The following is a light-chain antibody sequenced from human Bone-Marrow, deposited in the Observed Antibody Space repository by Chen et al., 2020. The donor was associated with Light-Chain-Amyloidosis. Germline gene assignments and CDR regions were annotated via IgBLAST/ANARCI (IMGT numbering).Light chain of an antibody. J-gene: IGKJ3*01. CDR2: WAS. CDR1: QSVLYNSDNKNY. V-gene: IGKV4-1*01. Sequence: DIVVTQSPDSLVVSLGERATINCKSSQSVLYNSDNKNYLAWYQQKPGQPPKLLIYWASFRESGVPDRFSGSGSGTDFTLTISCLQAEDVAVYYCQQYYGTPFTFGPGTKVNV. CDR3: QQYYGTPFT.